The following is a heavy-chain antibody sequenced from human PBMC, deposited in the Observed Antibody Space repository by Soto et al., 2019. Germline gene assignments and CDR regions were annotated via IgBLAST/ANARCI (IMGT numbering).Heavy chain of an antibody. CDR1: GGSLSSYY. CDR3: ARTWGSTNDY. J-gene: IGHJ4*02. CDR2: IYYSGST. V-gene: IGHV4-59*01. Sequence: QVQLQESGPGLVKPSETLSLTCVVSGGSLSSYYWSWIRQPPGKGLEWIGYIYYSGSTNYNPSLKSRVTISVDTSKNQFSLKLSSVTAADAAVYYCARTWGSTNDYCCRGSLVTVSS. D-gene: IGHD3-16*01.